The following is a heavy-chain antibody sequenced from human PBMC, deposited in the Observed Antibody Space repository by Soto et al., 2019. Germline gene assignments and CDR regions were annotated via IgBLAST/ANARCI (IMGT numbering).Heavy chain of an antibody. V-gene: IGHV1-69*13. CDR2: IIPVLATT. D-gene: IGHD7-27*01. J-gene: IGHJ5*02. CDR3: ACNWGNSLRNWLAP. Sequence: SVRVSCKXSAGTFPHYALSWVRQAPGQGLEWMGGIIPVLATTTYAQKFQGRVSISADESTSTAYIELSSLNSEDTAVYYCACNWGNSLRNWLAPWGQGTLVTVSS. CDR1: AGTFPHYA.